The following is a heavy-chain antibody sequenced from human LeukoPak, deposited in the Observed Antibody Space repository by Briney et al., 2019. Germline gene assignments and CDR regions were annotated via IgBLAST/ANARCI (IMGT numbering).Heavy chain of an antibody. V-gene: IGHV1-2*06. CDR2: INPNSGGT. D-gene: IGHD3-9*01. CDR1: GYTFTGYY. Sequence: ASVKVSCKASGYTFTGYYMHWVRQAPGQGLEWMGRINPNSGGTNYAQKFQGRVTMTRDTSISTAYMELSRLRSDDTAVDYCATVDYHILTGSAWGQGTLVTVSS. CDR3: ATVDYHILTGSA. J-gene: IGHJ1*01.